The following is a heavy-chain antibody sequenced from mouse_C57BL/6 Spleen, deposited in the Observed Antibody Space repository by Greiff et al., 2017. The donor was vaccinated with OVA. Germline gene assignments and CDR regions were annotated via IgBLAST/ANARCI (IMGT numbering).Heavy chain of an antibody. Sequence: EVQLVESGGGLVQPKGSLKLSCAASGFSFNTYAMNWVRQAPGKGLEWVARIRSKSNNYATYYADSVKDRFTISRDDSESILYLQMNNLETEDTAMYYCVRHLDYYGTAMDYWGQGTSVTVSS. CDR2: IRSKSNNYAT. J-gene: IGHJ4*01. CDR1: GFSFNTYA. V-gene: IGHV10-1*01. CDR3: VRHLDYYGTAMDY. D-gene: IGHD1-1*01.